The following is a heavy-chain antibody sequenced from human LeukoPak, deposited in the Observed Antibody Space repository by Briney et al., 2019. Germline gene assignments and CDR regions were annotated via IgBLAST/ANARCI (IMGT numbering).Heavy chain of an antibody. CDR3: TNRGVGYYYMDV. CDR2: ISVSGTST. J-gene: IGHJ6*03. D-gene: IGHD2-15*01. V-gene: IGHV3-23*01. Sequence: GGSLRLSCAASGFPLSDYGMSWVRQAPGKGLGWVSGISVSGTSTYYADSVKGRFTISRDNSKNTLYLQMNSLRAEDTAVYYCTNRGVGYYYMDVWGKGTTVTVSS. CDR1: GFPLSDYG.